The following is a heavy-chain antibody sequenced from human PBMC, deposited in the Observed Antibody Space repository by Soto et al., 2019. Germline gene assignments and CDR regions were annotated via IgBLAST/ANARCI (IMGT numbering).Heavy chain of an antibody. D-gene: IGHD2-2*01. CDR2: IRYDGSNK. J-gene: IGHJ4*02. Sequence: GGSLRLSCAASGFTFRNYGMHWARQAPGKGLEWVAVIRYDGSNKYYADSVKGRFTISRDNSKNTLDPQMNSLRAEDTAVYYCARYAQGFDWDCWGQGTLVTVSS. CDR3: ARYAQGFDWDC. CDR1: GFTFRNYG. V-gene: IGHV3-33*01.